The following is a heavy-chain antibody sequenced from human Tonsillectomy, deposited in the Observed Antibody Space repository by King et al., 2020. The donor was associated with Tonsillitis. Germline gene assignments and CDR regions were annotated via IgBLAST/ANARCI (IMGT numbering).Heavy chain of an antibody. J-gene: IGHJ4*02. CDR3: AREGFYYDSSGYYYKYLDY. Sequence: VQLVESGGGLVKPGGSLRLSCAASGFTFSSYSMNWVRQAPGKGLDWVSSISSSSSYIYYADSVKGRFTISRDNAKNSLYLQMNSLRAEDTAVYYCAREGFYYDSSGYYYKYLDYWGQGTLVTVSS. D-gene: IGHD3-22*01. CDR2: ISSSSSYI. V-gene: IGHV3-21*01. CDR1: GFTFSSYS.